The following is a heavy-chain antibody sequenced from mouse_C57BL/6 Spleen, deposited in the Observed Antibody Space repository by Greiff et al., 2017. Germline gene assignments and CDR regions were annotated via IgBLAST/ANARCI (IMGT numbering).Heavy chain of an antibody. V-gene: IGHV1-59*01. J-gene: IGHJ2*01. CDR2: IDPSDSYT. CDR1: GYTFTSYW. D-gene: IGHD2-4*01. Sequence: QVQLQQPGAELVRPGTSVKLSCKASGYTFTSYWMHWVKQRPGQGLEWIGVIDPSDSYTNYNQKFKGKATLTVDTSSSTAYMQLSSLTSEDSAVYYCARRDDYDQGYFDYWGQGTTLTVSS. CDR3: ARRDDYDQGYFDY.